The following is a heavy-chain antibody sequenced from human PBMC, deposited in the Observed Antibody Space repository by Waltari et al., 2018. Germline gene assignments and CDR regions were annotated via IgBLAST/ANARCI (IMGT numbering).Heavy chain of an antibody. J-gene: IGHJ4*02. D-gene: IGHD6-25*01. CDR3: AKDPSSGYFDY. CDR1: GFTFSSHA. Sequence: EVQLLESGGVLVQPGGSLRLSCAAPGFTFSSHAMSWVRQAPGKGLEWVSAISGSGGSTYYADSVKGRFTISRDNSKNTLYLQMNSLRAEDTAVYYCAKDPSSGYFDYWGQGTLVTVSS. V-gene: IGHV3-23*01. CDR2: ISGSGGST.